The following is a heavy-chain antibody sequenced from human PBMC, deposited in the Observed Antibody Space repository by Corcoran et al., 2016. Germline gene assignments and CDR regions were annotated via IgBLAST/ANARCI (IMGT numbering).Heavy chain of an antibody. CDR2: IWYDGSNK. J-gene: IGHJ4*02. D-gene: IGHD6-13*01. CDR1: GFTFSSYG. CDR3: ARDPPAAAGTGGLDY. Sequence: QVQLVESGGGVVQPGRSLRLSCAASGFTFSSYGMHWVRQAPGKGLEWVAVIWYDGSNKYYADSVKGRFTISRDNSKDTLYLQMNSLSAEETAVYYCARDPPAAAGTGGLDYWGQGTLVTVSS. V-gene: IGHV3-33*01.